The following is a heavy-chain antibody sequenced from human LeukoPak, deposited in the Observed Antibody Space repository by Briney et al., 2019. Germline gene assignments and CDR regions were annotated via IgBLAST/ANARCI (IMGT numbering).Heavy chain of an antibody. CDR1: GGTFSGYA. V-gene: IGHV1-69*13. J-gene: IGHJ6*03. D-gene: IGHD2-15*01. CDR2: IIPIFGTA. Sequence: GASVKVSCKASGGTFSGYAISWVRQAPGQGLEWMGGIIPIFGTANYAQKFQGRVTITADESTSTAYMELSSLRSEDTAVYYCARHTAARRGPYYYYYMDVWGKGTTVTVSS. CDR3: ARHTAARRGPYYYYYMDV.